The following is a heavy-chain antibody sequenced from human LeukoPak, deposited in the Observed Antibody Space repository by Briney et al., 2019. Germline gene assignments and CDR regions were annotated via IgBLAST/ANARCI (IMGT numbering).Heavy chain of an antibody. D-gene: IGHD5-12*01. CDR3: ARVVDGYNDY. V-gene: IGHV1-69*04. CDR1: GGTFSSYA. J-gene: IGHJ4*02. CDR2: IIPILGIA. Sequence: ASVKVSCKASGGTFSSYAISWVRQAPGQGLEWVGRIIPILGIANYAQKFQGRVTITADKSTSTAYMELSSLRSEDTAVYYCARVVDGYNDYWGQGTLVTVSS.